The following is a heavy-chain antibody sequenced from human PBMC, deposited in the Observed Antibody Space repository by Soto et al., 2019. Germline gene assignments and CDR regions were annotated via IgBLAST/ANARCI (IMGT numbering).Heavy chain of an antibody. J-gene: IGHJ4*03. CDR1: GGTFNNYA. V-gene: IGHV1-69*01. D-gene: IGHD3-10*01. CDR2: INPTFGTG. Sequence: QVLLVQSGPEVKKPGSSVKVSCKASGGTFNNYAINWVRQAPGKGLEWMGGINPTFGTGNLAQKFQGRVTITADVSTTTAYMEHNSLRSEDTAIYYCASFDGTLVRGGRSSPYEMDVWGQGTLVIVSS. CDR3: ASFDGTLVRGGRSSPYEMDV.